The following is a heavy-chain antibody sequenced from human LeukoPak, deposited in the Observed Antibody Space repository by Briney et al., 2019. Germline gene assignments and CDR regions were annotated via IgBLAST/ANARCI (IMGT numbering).Heavy chain of an antibody. D-gene: IGHD5-24*01. J-gene: IGHJ4*02. CDR1: GGTFSSYA. V-gene: IGHV1-18*01. CDR2: ISGYNGNT. CDR3: ARDGFRRDGYNSGLDY. Sequence: ASVKVSCKASGGTFSSYAISWVRQAPGQGLEWMGWISGYNGNTIYAQKFQGRVTMTTDTSTSTAYMEMRSLRSDDTAVYYCARDGFRRDGYNSGLDYWGQGTLVTVSS.